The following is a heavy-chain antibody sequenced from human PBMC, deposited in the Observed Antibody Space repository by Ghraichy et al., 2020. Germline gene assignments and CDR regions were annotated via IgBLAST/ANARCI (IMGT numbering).Heavy chain of an antibody. CDR3: ANAVWWKEFGPV. CDR1: GFTLDCCA. Sequence: GGSLRLSCVASGFTLDCCAMTWVRQAPGKGLEWVSSISFGGNITYYTDSVKGRFTISRDNSKNTVYLQIDSLRAEDTAVYYCANAVWWKEFGPVWGQGTVVTVSS. J-gene: IGHJ4*03. D-gene: IGHD2-8*02. CDR2: ISFGGNIT. V-gene: IGHV3-23*01.